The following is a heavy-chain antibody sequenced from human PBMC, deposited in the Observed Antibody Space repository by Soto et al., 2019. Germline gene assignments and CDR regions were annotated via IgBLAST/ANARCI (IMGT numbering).Heavy chain of an antibody. Sequence: ASVKVSCKASGGTFSSYAISWVRQAPGQGLEWMGGIIPIFGTANYAQKFQGRVTITADESTSTAYMELSSLRSEDTAVYYCARAGYYDSSGYYYFFDYWGQGTLVTVSS. CDR2: IIPIFGTA. D-gene: IGHD3-22*01. J-gene: IGHJ4*02. CDR1: GGTFSSYA. V-gene: IGHV1-69*13. CDR3: ARAGYYDSSGYYYFFDY.